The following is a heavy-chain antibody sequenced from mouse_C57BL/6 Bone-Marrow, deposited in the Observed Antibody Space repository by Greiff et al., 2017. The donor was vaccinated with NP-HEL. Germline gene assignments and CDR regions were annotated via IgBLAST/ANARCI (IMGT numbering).Heavy chain of an antibody. CDR2: IDPENGDT. Sequence: EVQLQSGAELVRPGASVKLSCTASGFNIKDDYMHWVKQRPEQGLEWIGWIDPENGDTEYASKFQGKATITADTSSNTAYLQLSSLASEDTAVYYCISYGYYFDYWGQGTTLTVSS. V-gene: IGHV14-4*01. D-gene: IGHD2-2*01. CDR1: GFNIKDDY. J-gene: IGHJ2*01. CDR3: ISYGYYFDY.